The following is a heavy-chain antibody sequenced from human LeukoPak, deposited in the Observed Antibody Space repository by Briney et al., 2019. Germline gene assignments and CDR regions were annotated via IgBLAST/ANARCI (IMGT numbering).Heavy chain of an antibody. CDR3: ARGRYFDWLLYLDY. CDR1: GGTFSSYA. D-gene: IGHD3-9*01. Sequence: ASVKVSCKASGGTFSSYAISWVRQAPGQGLEWMGGIIPIFGTANYAQRFQGRVTITADKSTSTAYMELSSLRSEDTAVYYCARGRYFDWLLYLDYWGQGTLVTVSS. V-gene: IGHV1-69*06. CDR2: IIPIFGTA. J-gene: IGHJ4*02.